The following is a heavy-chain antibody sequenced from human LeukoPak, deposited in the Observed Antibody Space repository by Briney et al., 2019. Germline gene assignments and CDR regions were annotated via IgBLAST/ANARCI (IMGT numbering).Heavy chain of an antibody. CDR2: ISSSSSYT. Sequence: GGSLRLSCAASGFTFSSYSLNWVRQAPGKGLEWVSSISSSSSYTYYADSVKAQFTISRDNAKNSLFLQMNSLRAEDTAVYYCATDLEVPAAKYFDYWGQGTLVTVSS. J-gene: IGHJ4*02. CDR1: GFTFSSYS. D-gene: IGHD2-2*01. CDR3: ATDLEVPAAKYFDY. V-gene: IGHV3-21*01.